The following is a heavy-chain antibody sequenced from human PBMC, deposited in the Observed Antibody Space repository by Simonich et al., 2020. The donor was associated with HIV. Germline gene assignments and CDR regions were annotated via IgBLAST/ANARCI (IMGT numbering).Heavy chain of an antibody. D-gene: IGHD3-3*01. V-gene: IGHV4-34*01. CDR1: GGSFSGYY. J-gene: IGHJ4*02. CDR3: ARNNFWSGWLFDY. Sequence: QVQLQQWGAGLLKPSETLSLTCAVYGGSFSGYYWSWIRQPPGKGLEWIGSIYHSGSTYYNPSLKSRVTISVDTSKNQFSLKLSSVTAADTAVYYCARNNFWSGWLFDYWGQGTLVTVSS. CDR2: IYHSGST.